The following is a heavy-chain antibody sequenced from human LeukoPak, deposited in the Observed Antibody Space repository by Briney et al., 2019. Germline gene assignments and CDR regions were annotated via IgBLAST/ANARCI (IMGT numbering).Heavy chain of an antibody. CDR3: ARHTVVPAAMFWFDP. D-gene: IGHD2-2*01. V-gene: IGHV4-39*01. CDR2: IYYSGST. J-gene: IGHJ5*02. Sequence: PSETLSLTCTVSGGSISSSSYYWGWIRQPPGKGLEWIGSIYYSGSTYYNPSLKSRVTISVDTSKNQFSLKLSSVTAADTAVYYFARHTVVPAAMFWFDPWGQGTLVTVSS. CDR1: GGSISSSSYY.